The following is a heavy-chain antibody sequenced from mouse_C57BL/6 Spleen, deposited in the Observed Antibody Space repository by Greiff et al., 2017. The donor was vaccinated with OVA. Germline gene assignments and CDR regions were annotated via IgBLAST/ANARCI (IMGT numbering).Heavy chain of an antibody. J-gene: IGHJ2*01. CDR3: ARSEVSYYFDY. Sequence: VQLKQPGAELVMPGASVKLSCKASGYTFTSYWMHWVKQRPGQGLEWIGEIDPSDSYTNYNQKFKGKSTLTVDKSSSTAYMQLSSLTSEDSAVYYCARSEVSYYFDYWGQGTTLTVSS. CDR2: IDPSDSYT. CDR1: GYTFTSYW. V-gene: IGHV1-69*01.